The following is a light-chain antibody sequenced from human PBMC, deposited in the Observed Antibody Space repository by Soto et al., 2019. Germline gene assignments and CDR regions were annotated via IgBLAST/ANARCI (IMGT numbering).Light chain of an antibody. V-gene: IGKV1-39*01. CDR1: QTIITY. J-gene: IGKJ1*01. CDR3: QQTYNLPHT. CDR2: FAS. Sequence: DIQMTQSPSSLSASVGDTVTITCRASQTIITYLNWYQQKPGTAPKLLIYFASTLQSGVPSRFSGSRSGTDFTLTINSLQPEDFATYYCQQTYNLPHTFGQGTKVEIK.